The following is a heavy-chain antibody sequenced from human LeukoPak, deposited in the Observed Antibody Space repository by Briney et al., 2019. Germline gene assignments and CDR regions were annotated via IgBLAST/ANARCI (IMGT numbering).Heavy chain of an antibody. J-gene: IGHJ4*02. CDR1: GFAFSNYA. Sequence: GGSLRLSCAASGFAFSNYAMSWVRQAPGKGLEWASSISGSGYRTFYADTVKGRFAIFRDNSKNTLYLQMDSLRAEDRAVYYCAKDYYDIMTGQPLSFDYWGQGTLVTVYS. CDR3: AKDYYDIMTGQPLSFDY. V-gene: IGHV3-23*01. D-gene: IGHD3-9*01. CDR2: ISGSGYRT.